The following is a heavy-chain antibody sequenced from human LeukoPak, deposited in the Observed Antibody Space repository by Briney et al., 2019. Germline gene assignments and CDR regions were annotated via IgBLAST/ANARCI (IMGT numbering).Heavy chain of an antibody. D-gene: IGHD3-3*01. Sequence: PSETLSLTCTVSGGSISSSSYYWGWIRQPPGKGLEWIGSIYYSGSTYYNPPLKSRVTISVDTSKNQFSLKLSSVTAADTAVYYCASIANHDFWRYYFDYWGQGTLVTVSS. CDR1: GGSISSSSYY. J-gene: IGHJ4*02. V-gene: IGHV4-39*01. CDR2: IYYSGST. CDR3: ASIANHDFWRYYFDY.